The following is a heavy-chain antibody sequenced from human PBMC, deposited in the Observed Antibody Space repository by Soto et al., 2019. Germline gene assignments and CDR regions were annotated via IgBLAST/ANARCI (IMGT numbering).Heavy chain of an antibody. J-gene: IGHJ4*02. CDR1: GFTFSDYA. D-gene: IGHD6-19*01. CDR2: VSHDGRNT. CDR3: AKGGRQWLVTSDFNY. Sequence: VQLVESGGGVVQPGRSLRLSCAASGFTFSDYAMHWVRQAPGKGLEWVAVVSHDGRNTHYADSVKGRFTISRDSSKTTVSLERHSLRAEDTAVYYCAKGGRQWLVTSDFNYWGQGALVTVSS. V-gene: IGHV3-30*18.